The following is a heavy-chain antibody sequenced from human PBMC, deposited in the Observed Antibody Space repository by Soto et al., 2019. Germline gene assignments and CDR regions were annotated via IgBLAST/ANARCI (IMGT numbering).Heavy chain of an antibody. Sequence: SGPTLVNPTQTLTLTCTFSGFSLSTTGVGVGWIRQPPGKDLEWLAAIYWDDDKRFSPSLKSRLIITNDTSRNQVVLQMTQMDPVDTAPYYCAPALEYWGPGILVTDS. CDR1: GFSLSTTGVG. CDR2: IYWDDDK. CDR3: APALEY. V-gene: IGHV2-5*02. J-gene: IGHJ4*02.